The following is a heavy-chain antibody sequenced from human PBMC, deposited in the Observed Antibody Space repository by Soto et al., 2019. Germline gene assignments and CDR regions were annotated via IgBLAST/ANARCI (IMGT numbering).Heavy chain of an antibody. J-gene: IGHJ6*02. CDR2: IGTAGDT. CDR1: GFTFSSYD. Sequence: PGGSLRLSCAASGFTFSSYDMHWVRQATGKGLEWVSAIGTAGDTYYPGSVKGRFTISRENAKNSLYLQMNSLRAGDTAVYYCARGKGGLLLEXYYGMDVWGQGTTVTVLL. D-gene: IGHD3-22*01. CDR3: ARGKGGLLLEXYYGMDV. V-gene: IGHV3-13*01.